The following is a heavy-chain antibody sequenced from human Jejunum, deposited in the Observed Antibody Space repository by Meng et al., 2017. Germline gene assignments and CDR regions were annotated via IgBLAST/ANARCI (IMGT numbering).Heavy chain of an antibody. CDR1: GFTFSSHS. V-gene: IGHV3-23*01. D-gene: IGHD2-2*01. Sequence: LKISCAASGFTFSSHSMSWVRQAPGKGLEWVSSITAGDGTAYYADSVKGRFTISRDNSKNTLYLQMNSLRAEDTAVYYCAKLIPNWGQGTVVTVSS. CDR3: AKLIPN. CDR2: ITAGDGTA. J-gene: IGHJ4*03.